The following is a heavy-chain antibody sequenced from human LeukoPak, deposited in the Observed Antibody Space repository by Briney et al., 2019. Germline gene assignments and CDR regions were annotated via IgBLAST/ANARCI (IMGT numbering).Heavy chain of an antibody. V-gene: IGHV4-34*01. Sequence: SETLSLTCAVYGGSFSGYYWSWIRQPPGKGLEWIGEINHSGSTNYNPSLKSRVTISVDTSKNQFSLKLCSVTAADTAVYYCARGRNDFWSAHPNRFDPWGQGTLVTVSS. CDR1: GGSFSGYY. CDR3: ARGRNDFWSAHPNRFDP. D-gene: IGHD3-3*01. CDR2: INHSGST. J-gene: IGHJ5*02.